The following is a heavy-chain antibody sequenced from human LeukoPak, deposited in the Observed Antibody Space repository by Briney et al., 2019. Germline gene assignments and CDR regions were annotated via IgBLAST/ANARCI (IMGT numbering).Heavy chain of an antibody. CDR2: IYYSGST. Sequence: PSETLSLTCTVSGGSISSGGYYWSWIRQHPGKGLEWIGYIYYSGSTYYNPSLKSRVTISVDTSKNQFSLKLSSVTAADTAVYYCARDHGFRGDHNWFDPWGQGTLVTVSS. D-gene: IGHD3-10*01. CDR3: ARDHGFRGDHNWFDP. V-gene: IGHV4-31*03. CDR1: GGSISSGGYY. J-gene: IGHJ5*02.